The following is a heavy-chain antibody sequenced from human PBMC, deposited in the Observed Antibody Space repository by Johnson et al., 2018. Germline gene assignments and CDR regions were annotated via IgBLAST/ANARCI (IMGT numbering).Heavy chain of an antibody. CDR2: IYHSGST. CDR1: GGSISSSNW. Sequence: QVQLRESGPGLVKPSGTLSLTCVVSGGSISSSNWWSWVRQPPGKGLEWIGEIYHSGSTNYNPSPTSRVTIPVDKDKDQFSRQLSSVTAADTAVYYLSRLLAGTFRGDYYYYGMDVWGQGTTVTVSS. D-gene: IGHD6-19*01. J-gene: IGHJ6*02. CDR3: SRLLAGTFRGDYYYYGMDV. V-gene: IGHV4-4*02.